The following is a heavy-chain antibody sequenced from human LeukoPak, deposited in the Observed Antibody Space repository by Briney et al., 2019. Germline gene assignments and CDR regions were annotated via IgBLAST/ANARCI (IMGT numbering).Heavy chain of an antibody. CDR2: IYYSGST. J-gene: IGHJ3*02. CDR3: ATLAREYYYDSSGKAGWDAFDI. Sequence: PSKTLSLTCTVSGGSISSYYWSWIRQPPGKGLEWIGYIYYSGSTNYNPSLKSRVTISVDTSKNQFSLKLSSVTAADTAVYYCATLAREYYYDSSGKAGWDAFDIWGQGTMVTVSS. V-gene: IGHV4-59*01. D-gene: IGHD3-22*01. CDR1: GGSISSYY.